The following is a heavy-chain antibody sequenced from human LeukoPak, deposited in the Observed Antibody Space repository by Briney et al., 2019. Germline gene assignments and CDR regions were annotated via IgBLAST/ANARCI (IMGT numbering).Heavy chain of an antibody. V-gene: IGHV3-21*01. D-gene: IGHD5-24*01. CDR2: FGSDLSFR. CDR1: QFTFRSYA. Sequence: GGSLRLSCAASQFTFRSYAMSWVRQAPGKGLEWVASFGSDLSFRSVADSLKGRFTISRDNAENSLYLHLNSLRAEDTAIYYCARDRLGDGYIREFDSWGQGTLVIVSS. CDR3: ARDRLGDGYIREFDS. J-gene: IGHJ4*02.